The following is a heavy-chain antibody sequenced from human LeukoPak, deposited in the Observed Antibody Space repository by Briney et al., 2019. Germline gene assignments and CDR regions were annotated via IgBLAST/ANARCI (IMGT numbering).Heavy chain of an antibody. Sequence: SGPTLVNPTQTLTLTCSFSGFSLTTRPVGVGWLRQPPGKALEWLALIYWNDDKRYNPSLRTRLTVTKDTSKNLVFLTMTNMDPVDTATYYCTHRRGGYNWNHGDFDFWGQGTLVTVSS. J-gene: IGHJ4*02. V-gene: IGHV2-5*01. CDR2: IYWNDDK. CDR1: GFSLTTRPVG. CDR3: THRRGGYNWNHGDFDF. D-gene: IGHD1-14*01.